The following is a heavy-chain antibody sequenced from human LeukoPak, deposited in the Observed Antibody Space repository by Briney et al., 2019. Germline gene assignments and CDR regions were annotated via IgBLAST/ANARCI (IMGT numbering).Heavy chain of an antibody. D-gene: IGHD2-21*02. J-gene: IGHJ4*02. CDR2: ISSNGGST. Sequence: GGSLRLSCAASGFTFSNYAMHWVRQAPGKGLEYVSAISSNGGSTYYANSVKGRFTISRDNSKNMLYLQMGSLRAEDMAVYYCARDLRLKELAYCGGDCLDYWGQGTLVTVSS. CDR1: GFTFSNYA. V-gene: IGHV3-64*01. CDR3: ARDLRLKELAYCGGDCLDY.